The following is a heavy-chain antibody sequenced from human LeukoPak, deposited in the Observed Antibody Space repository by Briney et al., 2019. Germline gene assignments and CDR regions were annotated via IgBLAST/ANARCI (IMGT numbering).Heavy chain of an antibody. J-gene: IGHJ4*02. D-gene: IGHD3-10*01. CDR2: INHSGST. CDR1: SGSFRGYY. Sequence: PSETLSLTCAVYSGSFRGYYWSWIRQPPGKGLEWVGEINHSGSTNYNPSLKSRVTISVDTSKNQFSLKLSSVTAADTAVYYCARGYYGSGSLNWGQGTLVTVSS. CDR3: ARGYYGSGSLN. V-gene: IGHV4-34*01.